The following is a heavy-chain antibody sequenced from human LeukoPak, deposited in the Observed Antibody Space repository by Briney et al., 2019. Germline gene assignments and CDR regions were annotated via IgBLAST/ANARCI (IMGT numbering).Heavy chain of an antibody. CDR3: ARDGQASGTWFDF. Sequence: PGGSLRLSCAVSGFAFSSNYMAWVRQTPGKGLEWVSVVLRGATTYYADSVKGRFTISTDNSKNMLYLQMKSLRADDSAVYYCARDGQASGTWFDFWGQGTPVTVSS. CDR2: VLRGATT. J-gene: IGHJ4*02. CDR1: GFAFSSNY. V-gene: IGHV3-66*01. D-gene: IGHD6-25*01.